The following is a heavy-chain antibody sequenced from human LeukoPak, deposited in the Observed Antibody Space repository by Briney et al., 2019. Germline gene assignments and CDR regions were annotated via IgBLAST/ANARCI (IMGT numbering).Heavy chain of an antibody. CDR3: ARGREITETYYYDSSGYYYFDY. J-gene: IGHJ4*02. CDR1: GGSISTYY. Sequence: SSETLSLTCAVSGGSISTYYWNWNRQPPGKGLEWIGYIYYTGSTIYNPSLKSRVTISVDTSKNQFSLKLSSVTAADTAVYYCARGREITETYYYDSSGYYYFDYWGQGTLVTVSS. V-gene: IGHV4-59*01. D-gene: IGHD3-22*01. CDR2: IYYTGST.